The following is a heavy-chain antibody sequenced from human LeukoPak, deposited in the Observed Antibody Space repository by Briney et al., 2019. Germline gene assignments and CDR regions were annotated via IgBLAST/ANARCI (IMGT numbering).Heavy chain of an antibody. J-gene: IGHJ6*02. CDR3: AKDACCSGGSCYCDYYYYGMDV. CDR1: GFTFSSYA. Sequence: PGGSLRLSCAASGFTFSSYAMSWVRQAPGKGLEWVSAISGSGGSTHYADYVKGRFTISRDNSKNTLYLQMNSLRAEDTAVYYRAKDACCSGGSCYCDYYYYGMDVWGQGTTVTVSS. D-gene: IGHD2-15*01. V-gene: IGHV3-23*01. CDR2: ISGSGGST.